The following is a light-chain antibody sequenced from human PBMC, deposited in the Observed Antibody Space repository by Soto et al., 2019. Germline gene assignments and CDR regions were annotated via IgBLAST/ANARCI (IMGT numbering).Light chain of an antibody. J-gene: IGLJ1*01. CDR2: DVR. Sequence: QSALTQPASVSGSPGQSITISCTGTSSDVGGYNYVSWYQQHPGKAPKLMIYDVRNRPSGVSNRFSGSKSGNTASLTISGLQSEDEADYYCSSYTSSSTLVFGTGTKLTVL. CDR3: SSYTSSSTLV. V-gene: IGLV2-14*01. CDR1: SSDVGGYNY.